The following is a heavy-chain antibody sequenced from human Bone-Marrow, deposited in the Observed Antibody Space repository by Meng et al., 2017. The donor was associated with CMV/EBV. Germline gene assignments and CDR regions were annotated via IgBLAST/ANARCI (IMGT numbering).Heavy chain of an antibody. Sequence: SETLSLTCTVSSGSISIYYWSWIRQPPGKGLEWIGCIHYSGSTNYNPSLKSRVTISVDTSKNQFSLKLSSVTAADTAVYYCAREATVSLAYYFDYWGQGTLVTVSS. J-gene: IGHJ4*02. CDR2: IHYSGST. V-gene: IGHV4-59*01. CDR1: SGSISIYY. CDR3: AREATVSLAYYFDY. D-gene: IGHD4-17*01.